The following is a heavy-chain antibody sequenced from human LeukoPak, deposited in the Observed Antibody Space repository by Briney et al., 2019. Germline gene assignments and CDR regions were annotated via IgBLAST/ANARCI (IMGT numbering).Heavy chain of an antibody. V-gene: IGHV3-23*01. D-gene: IGHD3-3*01. CDR1: GFTFVSYA. J-gene: IGHJ4*02. Sequence: GSLRLSCAASGFTFVSYAMSWVRQAPGKGLEWVSAISGSGGSTYYADSVKGRFTISRDNSKNTLYLQMNSLRAEDTAVYYCAKERDYDFWSGYPYYFDYWGQGTLVTVSS. CDR2: ISGSGGST. CDR3: AKERDYDFWSGYPYYFDY.